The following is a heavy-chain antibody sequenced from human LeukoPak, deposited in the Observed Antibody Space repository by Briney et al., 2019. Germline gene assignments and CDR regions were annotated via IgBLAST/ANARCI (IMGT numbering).Heavy chain of an antibody. J-gene: IGHJ4*02. D-gene: IGHD6-13*01. V-gene: IGHV3-33*01. CDR2: ILYDGSSK. CDR3: ARDPSSSWPYYFDY. Sequence: GGSLRLSCATSGFTFSNVGVHCVRQAPGKGLEWVAVILYDGSSKYYADSVKGRFTISRDSSRKTLYLQMNSLRAEDTAVYYCARDPSSSWPYYFDYWGQGTLVTVSS. CDR1: GFTFSNVG.